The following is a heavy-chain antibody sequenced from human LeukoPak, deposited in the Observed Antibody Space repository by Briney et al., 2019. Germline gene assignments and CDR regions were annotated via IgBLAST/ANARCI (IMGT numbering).Heavy chain of an antibody. V-gene: IGHV3-30-3*01. D-gene: IGHD6-13*01. CDR3: SSGYSSSWYGDY. CDR1: GFTFSSYA. CDR2: ISYDGSNK. Sequence: GGSLRLSCAASGFTFSSYAMHWVRQAPGKGLEWVAVISYDGSNKYYADSVKGRFTISRDNSKNTLYLQMNSLRAEDTAVYYCSSGYSSSWYGDYWGQGTLVTVSS. J-gene: IGHJ4*02.